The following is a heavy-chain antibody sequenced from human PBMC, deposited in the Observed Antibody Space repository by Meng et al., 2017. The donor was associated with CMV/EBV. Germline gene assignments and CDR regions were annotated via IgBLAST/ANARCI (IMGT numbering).Heavy chain of an antibody. CDR1: GYSFTSYW. V-gene: IGHV5-51*01. J-gene: IGHJ5*02. CDR3: ARRMGSTSSSYWFDP. D-gene: IGHD2-2*01. Sequence: GGSLRLSCKGSGYSFTSYWIGWVRQMPGKGLEWMGIIYPGDSDTRCSPSFQCQVTISADKSISTAYLQWSSLKASDTAMYYCARRMGSTSSSYWFDPWGQGTLVTVSS. CDR2: IYPGDSDT.